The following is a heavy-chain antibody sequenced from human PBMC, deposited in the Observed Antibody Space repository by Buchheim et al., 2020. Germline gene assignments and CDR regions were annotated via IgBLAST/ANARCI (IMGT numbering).Heavy chain of an antibody. CDR2: IYSGGST. V-gene: IGHV3-53*02. CDR3: AIARPRYYYYGMDV. J-gene: IGHJ6*02. CDR1: GFTVSSNY. Sequence: EVQLVETGGGLIQPGGSLRLSCAASGFTVSSNYMSWVRQAPGKGLEWVSVIYSGGSTYYADSVKGRFTISRDNSKNTLYLQMNSLRAEDTAVYYCAIARPRYYYYGMDVWGQGTT.